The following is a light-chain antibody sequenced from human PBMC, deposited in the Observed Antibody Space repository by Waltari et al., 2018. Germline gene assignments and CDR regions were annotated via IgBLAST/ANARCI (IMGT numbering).Light chain of an antibody. J-gene: IGKJ1*01. CDR3: QHYERLPAT. CDR1: QRVSRA. Sequence: EIVLTQSPGTLSLSPGESATLSCRASQRVSRALAWYQQKPGQAPRLLIYGASNRDTGIPDRFSGSGYGTDFSLTISRLDPEDVAVDYCQHYERLPATFGQGTKVEIK. V-gene: IGKV3-20*01. CDR2: GAS.